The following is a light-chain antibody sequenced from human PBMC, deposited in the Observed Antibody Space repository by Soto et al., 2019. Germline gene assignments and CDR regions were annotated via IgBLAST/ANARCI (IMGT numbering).Light chain of an antibody. CDR1: QSVGSA. CDR3: QHYIHWPPLS. CDR2: AAS. V-gene: IGKV3-15*01. Sequence: EIVLTQSPANISVSPGETATLSCRASQSVGSAVAGYQHRPGQAPRLIIVAASIRATGVPGRFSGGGSGTAFTLTISGLQSADFAVYSCQHYIHWPPLSFGGGTKVDIK. J-gene: IGKJ4*01.